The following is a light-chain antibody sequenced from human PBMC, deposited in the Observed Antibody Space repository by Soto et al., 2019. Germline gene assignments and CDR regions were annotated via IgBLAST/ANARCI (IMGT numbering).Light chain of an antibody. Sequence: DIVMTQSPATLYVSPGERATLSCRASQSVSSNFAWYQQKPGQAPRLLIYGASTRATGIPARFSGSGSGTEFTLTISSLQSEDFAVYYCQQYNNWLITFGQGTRLEI. CDR3: QQYNNWLIT. J-gene: IGKJ5*01. V-gene: IGKV3-15*01. CDR1: QSVSSN. CDR2: GAS.